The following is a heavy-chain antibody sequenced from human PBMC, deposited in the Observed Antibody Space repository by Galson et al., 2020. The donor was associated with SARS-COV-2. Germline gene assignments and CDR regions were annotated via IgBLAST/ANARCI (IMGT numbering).Heavy chain of an antibody. Sequence: SETLSLTCTVSGGSISNYYWSWIRQPPGKGLEWIGSIYYSGSTNYNPSLKSRVTISVDASKNQFSLRLNSVTAADTSVYYCARDEGSLDYDVSGSYYPEYFHHWGQGTLVTVSS. CDR2: IYYSGST. J-gene: IGHJ1*01. CDR1: GGSISNYY. D-gene: IGHD3-22*01. V-gene: IGHV4-59*01. CDR3: ARDEGSLDYDVSGSYYPEYFHH.